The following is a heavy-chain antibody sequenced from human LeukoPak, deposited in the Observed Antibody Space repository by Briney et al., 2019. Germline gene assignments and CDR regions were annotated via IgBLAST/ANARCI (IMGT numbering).Heavy chain of an antibody. CDR2: IFHSGST. Sequence: PSETLSLTCVVSGGSISSSTWWTWVRLPPGKGLEWIGEIFHSGSTNLNPSLKSRLTMSVDESGRQFSLKLTSVTAADTAVYYCASGGLVSRYLDHWGQGTLVTVSS. V-gene: IGHV4-4*02. J-gene: IGHJ4*02. CDR1: GGSISSSTW. CDR3: ASGGLVSRYLDH. D-gene: IGHD3-9*01.